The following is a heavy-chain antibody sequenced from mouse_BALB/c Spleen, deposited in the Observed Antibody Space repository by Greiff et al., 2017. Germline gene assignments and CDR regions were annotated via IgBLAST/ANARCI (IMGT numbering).Heavy chain of an antibody. CDR1: GFTFSSYT. CDR3: ARISYYYGSHYAMDY. CDR2: ISNGGGST. Sequence: EVMLVESGGGLVQPGGSLKLSCAASGFTFSSYTMSWVRQTPEKRLEWVAYISNGGGSTYYPDTVKGRFTISRDNARNILYLQMSSLRSEDTAMYYCARISYYYGSHYAMDYWGQGTSVTVSS. V-gene: IGHV5-12-2*01. J-gene: IGHJ4*01. D-gene: IGHD1-1*01.